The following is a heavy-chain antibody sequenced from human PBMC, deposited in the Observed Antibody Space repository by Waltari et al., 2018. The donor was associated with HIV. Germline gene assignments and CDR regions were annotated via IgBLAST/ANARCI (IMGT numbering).Heavy chain of an antibody. CDR1: GFTFSSHS. Sequence: EVQLVESGGGLVKPGGSLRLSCAASGFTFSSHSMNWVRQAQGKGLEWVSSIRIISSYIYYADSVKGRFTIARDNAKNSLYLQMNSLRAEDTAVYYCARVDGAFDIWGQGTMVTVSS. D-gene: IGHD3-9*01. CDR3: ARVDGAFDI. CDR2: IRIISSYI. V-gene: IGHV3-21*01. J-gene: IGHJ3*02.